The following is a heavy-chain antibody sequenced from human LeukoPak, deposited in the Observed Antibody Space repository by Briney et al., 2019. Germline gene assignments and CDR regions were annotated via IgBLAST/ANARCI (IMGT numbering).Heavy chain of an antibody. V-gene: IGHV4-34*01. CDR2: IDHSGNT. Sequence: PSETLSVTCAVSGGSFSRPFWSWIRQPPGKGLEWIGEIDHSGNTGSNPSLEGRVTMSVDTSKNQFTLRLTSVTAVRPAVCFCSGAERRINLARGVFGSHFDSWGQGTLVSVSS. J-gene: IGHJ5*01. D-gene: IGHD3-10*01. CDR1: GGSFSRPF. CDR3: SGAERRINLARGVFGSHFDS.